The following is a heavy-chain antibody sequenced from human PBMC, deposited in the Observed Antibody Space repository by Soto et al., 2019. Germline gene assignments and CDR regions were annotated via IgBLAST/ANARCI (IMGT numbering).Heavy chain of an antibody. V-gene: IGHV4-30-2*01. D-gene: IGHD2-21*02. CDR3: ASADLSYCGGDCPTGAFDF. CDR2: ISHSVST. J-gene: IGHJ3*01. CDR1: CGAITSGVYS. Sequence: SLSLSLPSAVPCGAITSGVYSRRWIRQPPGKGLEWSGYISHSVSTYSNPCLKRRVTISVHRSTNQISLRLRAVTAPDTALYFSASADLSYCGGDCPTGAFDFWGQGTMVTVSS.